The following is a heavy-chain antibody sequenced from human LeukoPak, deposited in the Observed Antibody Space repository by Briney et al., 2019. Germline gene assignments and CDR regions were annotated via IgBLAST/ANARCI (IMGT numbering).Heavy chain of an antibody. CDR2: VRVSDGAR. J-gene: IGHJ4*02. CDR1: GFPFPTYA. CDR3: ARVSGRSTL. D-gene: IGHD3-3*01. Sequence: PGGSLRLSCVASGFPFPTYAMMWVRQAPGKGLEWVSSVRVSDGARFYADSVKGRFTTSRDNAKNSLYLQMNSLRAEDTAVYYCARVSGRSTLGGQGTLVTVSS. V-gene: IGHV3-23*01.